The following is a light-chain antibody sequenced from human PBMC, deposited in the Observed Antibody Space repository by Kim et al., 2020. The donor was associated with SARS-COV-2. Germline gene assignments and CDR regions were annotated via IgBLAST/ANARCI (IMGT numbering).Light chain of an antibody. CDR1: QSTSSY. CDR2: AAS. Sequence: ASVGDRVTITCRASQSTSSYLYWYQQKPGKAPKLLIYAASNLQSGVPSGFSGSGYGTDFTLTISSLQPEDIATYYCQQSYSTPQTFGQGTKVDIK. V-gene: IGKV1-39*01. J-gene: IGKJ1*01. CDR3: QQSYSTPQT.